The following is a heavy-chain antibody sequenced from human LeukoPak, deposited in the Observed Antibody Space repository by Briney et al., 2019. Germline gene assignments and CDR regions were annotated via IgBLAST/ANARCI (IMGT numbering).Heavy chain of an antibody. D-gene: IGHD1-7*01. CDR2: IFYSGTT. J-gene: IGHJ6*02. CDR1: GGSISSSGYY. CDR3: ARHKGAGTTNYDGMDV. V-gene: IGHV4-39*01. Sequence: SETLSLTCIVSGGSISSSGYYWGWVRQPPGKGLEWVASIFYSGTTYYNPSLKSRLTISIATSKKQFSLKLNSLTAADTAVYYCARHKGAGTTNYDGMDVWGQGTTVTVSS.